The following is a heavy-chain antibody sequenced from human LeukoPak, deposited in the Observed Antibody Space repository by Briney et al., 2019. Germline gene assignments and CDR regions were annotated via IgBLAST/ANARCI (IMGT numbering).Heavy chain of an antibody. D-gene: IGHD3-22*01. V-gene: IGHV3-53*01. CDR3: ASRDYYDSSGYNDAFDI. J-gene: IGHJ3*02. CDR1: GFTVSSNY. CDR2: IYSGGST. Sequence: PGGSLRLSCAASGFTVSSNYMSWVRQAPGKGLEWVSVIYSGGSTYYADSVKGRFTIPRDNSKNTLYLQMNSLRAEDTAVYYCASRDYYDSSGYNDAFDIWGQGTMVTVSS.